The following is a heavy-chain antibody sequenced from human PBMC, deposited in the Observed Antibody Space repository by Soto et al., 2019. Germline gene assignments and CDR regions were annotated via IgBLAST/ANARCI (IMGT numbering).Heavy chain of an antibody. D-gene: IGHD3-16*02. J-gene: IGHJ4*02. CDR3: AKVYFAELSFFDY. V-gene: IGHV3-23*01. CDR1: GFTFSSYA. Sequence: GESLKISCAASGFTFSSYAMIWVRQAPGKGLEWVSSIGGTGVTTYYADSVKGRFTISRDNSKNTLSLQMNSLRAEDTAVYYCAKVYFAELSFFDYWGQGALVIVSS. CDR2: IGGTGVTT.